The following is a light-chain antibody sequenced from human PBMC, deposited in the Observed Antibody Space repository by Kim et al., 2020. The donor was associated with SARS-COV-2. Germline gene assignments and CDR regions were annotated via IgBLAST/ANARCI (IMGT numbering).Light chain of an antibody. CDR1: SLRSSY. J-gene: IGLJ2*01. V-gene: IGLV3-19*01. CDR2: GRN. Sequence: GQTVRITRQRDSLRSSYATWYQQRPGQAPILVIYGRNQRPSGLPDRFSASTSGNTASLTITGAQAEDEADYYCNSRDSSGNHVIFGGGTQLTVL. CDR3: NSRDSSGNHVI.